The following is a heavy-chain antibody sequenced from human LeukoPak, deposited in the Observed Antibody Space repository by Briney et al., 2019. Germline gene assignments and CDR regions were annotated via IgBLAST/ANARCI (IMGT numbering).Heavy chain of an antibody. CDR2: MNPNSGNT. CDR3: ARGRVPAATQDY. D-gene: IGHD2-2*01. J-gene: IGHJ4*02. CDR1: GYTFTSYD. V-gene: IGHV1-8*03. Sequence: ASVKVSCKASGYTFTSYDINWVRQATGQGLEWMGWMNPNSGNTGYAQKFQGRVTITRNTSISTAYMELSSLRSEDTAVYYCARGRVPAATQDYWGQGTLVTVSS.